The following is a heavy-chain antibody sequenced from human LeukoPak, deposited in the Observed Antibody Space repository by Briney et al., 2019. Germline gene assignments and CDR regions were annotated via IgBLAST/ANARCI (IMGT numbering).Heavy chain of an antibody. Sequence: GGSLRLSCAASGFTFSSYSMNWVRQAPGKGLEWVSSISSSSSYIYYADSVKGRFTISRDNAKNSLYLQMNSLRAEDTAVYYCARGYCTNGVCYTDFDYWGQGTLVTVSS. J-gene: IGHJ4*02. CDR3: ARGYCTNGVCYTDFDY. V-gene: IGHV3-21*01. D-gene: IGHD2-8*01. CDR1: GFTFSSYS. CDR2: ISSSSSYI.